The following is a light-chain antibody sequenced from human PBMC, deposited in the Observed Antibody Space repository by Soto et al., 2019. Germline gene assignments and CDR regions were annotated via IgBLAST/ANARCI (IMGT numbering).Light chain of an antibody. CDR3: QHYYTSYTT. Sequence: EIVLTQSPGTLSLSPGERATLSCGASQRVTSNYLAWYQQTPGQAPRLLIFGASTRATGSPDRFSGSGSGTDFTLTISRLEPEDFAVYYCQHYYTSYTTFGQGTKVESK. CDR2: GAS. CDR1: QRVTSNY. V-gene: IGKV3-20*01. J-gene: IGKJ1*01.